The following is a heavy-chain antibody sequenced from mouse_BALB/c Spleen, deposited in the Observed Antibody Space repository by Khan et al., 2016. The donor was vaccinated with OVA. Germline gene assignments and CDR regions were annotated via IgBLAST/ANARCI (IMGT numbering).Heavy chain of an antibody. V-gene: IGHV5-9-3*01. CDR3: ARPHITTVVATYYWFFDV. CDR1: GFTFSSYA. D-gene: IGHD1-1*01. CDR2: ISSGDNNT. Sequence: EVELVESGGGLVQPGGSLKLSCAASGFTFSSYAMSWVRQTPEKRLEWVATISSGDNNTYYPDTVKGRFTISRDNSKNTLYLQMSSLRSEDTAMYYCARPHITTVVATYYWFFDVWGAGTTVTVSS. J-gene: IGHJ1*01.